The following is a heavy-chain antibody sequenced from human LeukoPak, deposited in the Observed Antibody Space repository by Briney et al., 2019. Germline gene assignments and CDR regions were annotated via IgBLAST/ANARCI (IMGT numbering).Heavy chain of an antibody. D-gene: IGHD6-19*01. J-gene: IGHJ4*02. V-gene: IGHV1-69*05. CDR1: GGTFSSYA. CDR3: VTGGPWGIPVPGGGPQDY. Sequence: ASVKVSCKASGGTFSSYAISWVRQAPGRGLEWMGGIIPIFGTANYAQKFQGRVTITTDESTSTAYMELSSLRAEDTAVYYCVTGGPWGIPVPGGGPQDYWGQGMLVTVSS. CDR2: IIPIFGTA.